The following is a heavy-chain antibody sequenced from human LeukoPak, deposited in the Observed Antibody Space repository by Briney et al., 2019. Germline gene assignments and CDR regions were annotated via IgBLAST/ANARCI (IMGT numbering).Heavy chain of an antibody. Sequence: GGSLRLSCAASGSTFSSYDMHWVRQPTGKGLGRVSTIDTAGDTYYPDSVKGRFTISRENAKNSLYLQMNTLRAGDTAVYYCARGMQGYYYMDVWGKGTTVTVSS. D-gene: IGHD6-13*01. CDR2: IDTAGDT. V-gene: IGHV3-13*01. CDR1: GSTFSSYD. CDR3: ARGMQGYYYMDV. J-gene: IGHJ6*03.